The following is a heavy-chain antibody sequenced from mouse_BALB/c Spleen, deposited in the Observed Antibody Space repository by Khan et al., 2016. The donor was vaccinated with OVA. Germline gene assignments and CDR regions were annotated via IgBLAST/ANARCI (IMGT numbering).Heavy chain of an antibody. CDR1: GYSITSDYA. J-gene: IGHJ3*01. CDR2: ISYSGTT. CDR3: AGWFTY. V-gene: IGHV3-2*02. Sequence: EVELVESGPGLVKPSQSLSLTCTVTGYSITSDYAWNWIRQFPGNKLEWMGYISYSGTTSYNPSLKSRISITRDTSKNQFFLQLNSVTTEDTATYYCAGWFTYWGQGTLVTVSA.